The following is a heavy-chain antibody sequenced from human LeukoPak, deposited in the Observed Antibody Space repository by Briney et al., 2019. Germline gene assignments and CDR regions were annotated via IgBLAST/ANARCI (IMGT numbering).Heavy chain of an antibody. CDR3: ARSPNYKGYFDY. D-gene: IGHD3-10*01. Sequence: GRSLRLSCEASGFTFSSYEMNWVRQAPGKGLEWVSYISSFSSTIYYADSVMGRFTISRDNAKNSLYLQMNSLRAEDTAVYYCARSPNYKGYFDYWGQGTLVTVSS. CDR2: ISSFSSTI. J-gene: IGHJ4*02. V-gene: IGHV3-48*03. CDR1: GFTFSSYE.